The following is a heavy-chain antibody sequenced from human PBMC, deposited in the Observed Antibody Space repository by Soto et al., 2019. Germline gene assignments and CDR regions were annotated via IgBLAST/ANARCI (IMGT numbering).Heavy chain of an antibody. J-gene: IGHJ6*02. CDR1: GGTFSSYA. CDR3: AREYYDYSNYDYGMDV. Sequence: SVKVSCKASGGTFSSYAISWVRQAPGQGLEWMGGIIPIFGTANYAQKFQGRVTMTGDTSTSTAYMELSSLRSEDTAVYYCAREYYDYSNYDYGMDVWGQGATVTVSS. V-gene: IGHV1-69*06. D-gene: IGHD4-4*01. CDR2: IIPIFGTA.